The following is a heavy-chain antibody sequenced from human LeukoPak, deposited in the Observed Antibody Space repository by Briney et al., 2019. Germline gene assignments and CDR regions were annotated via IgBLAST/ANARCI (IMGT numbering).Heavy chain of an antibody. J-gene: IGHJ4*02. D-gene: IGHD3-22*01. CDR1: GFTFEDYT. CDR3: VKDLSYESSGHVLEY. Sequence: GGSLRLSCVASGFTFEDYTMHWVRQAPGKTLEWVSLISRDGTTYYTDSVKGRFTISRDNSKNSLYLQMDTLRSGDTAFYYCVKDLSYESSGHVLEYWGQGTLVTVSS. V-gene: IGHV3-43*01. CDR2: ISRDGTT.